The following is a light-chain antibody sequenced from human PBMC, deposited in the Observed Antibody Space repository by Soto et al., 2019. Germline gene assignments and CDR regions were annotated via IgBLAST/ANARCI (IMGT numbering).Light chain of an antibody. J-gene: IGKJ4*01. V-gene: IGKV1-5*03. CDR1: QSINSW. CDR3: QQYNSYPLT. Sequence: DIQMTRSPSTLSASVGDRVTITCRASQSINSWLAWYQQKPGKAPKLLIYKASSLASGVPFRFTGSGSGTEFTLTISDLQPDDFATYCCQQYNSYPLTFGGGTKVEIK. CDR2: KAS.